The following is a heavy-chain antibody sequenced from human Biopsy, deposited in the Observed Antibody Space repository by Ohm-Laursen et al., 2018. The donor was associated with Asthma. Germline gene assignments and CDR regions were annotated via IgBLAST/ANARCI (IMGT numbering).Heavy chain of an antibody. CDR3: ASDFPKDYVRYNFQF. J-gene: IGHJ4*02. CDR2: HDHEEGGT. D-gene: IGHD4-17*01. Sequence: ASVKVSCKISGYILTDLSMHWVRQAPGQGLEWMGGHDHEEGGTVNARRFQGRVTMTEDTSTDTAYMELSSLSSDDTAVYHCASDFPKDYVRYNFQFWGQGTLVTVSS. V-gene: IGHV1-24*01. CDR1: GYILTDLS.